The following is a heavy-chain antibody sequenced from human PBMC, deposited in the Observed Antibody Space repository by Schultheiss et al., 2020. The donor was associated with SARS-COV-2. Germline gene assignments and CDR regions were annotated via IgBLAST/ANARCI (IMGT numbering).Heavy chain of an antibody. Sequence: GGSLRLSCAASGFTFSSYGMHWVRQAPGKGLEWVAVIWYDGSNKYYADSVKGRFTISRDNSKNTLYLQMNSLRAEDTAVYYCAKSSSSSQDYYYYYMDVWGKGTTVTVSS. D-gene: IGHD6-6*01. CDR1: GFTFSSYG. V-gene: IGHV3-30*02. CDR3: AKSSSSSQDYYYYYMDV. CDR2: IWYDGSNK. J-gene: IGHJ6*03.